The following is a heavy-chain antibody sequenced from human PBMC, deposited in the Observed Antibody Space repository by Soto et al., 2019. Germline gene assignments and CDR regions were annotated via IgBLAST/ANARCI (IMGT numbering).Heavy chain of an antibody. D-gene: IGHD4-4*01. CDR1: GGTFSSYA. CDR2: IIPIFGTA. CDR3: ATLSTTVTHEDLDYYYGMYV. Sequence: QVQLVQSGAEVKKPGSSVKVSCKASGGTFSSYAISWVRQAHGQGLEWMGGIIPIFGTANYAQKFQGRVTITADEATNTAYMELSSLRSEDTAVYYCATLSTTVTHEDLDYYYGMYVWGQGTTVTVSS. J-gene: IGHJ6*02. V-gene: IGHV1-69*01.